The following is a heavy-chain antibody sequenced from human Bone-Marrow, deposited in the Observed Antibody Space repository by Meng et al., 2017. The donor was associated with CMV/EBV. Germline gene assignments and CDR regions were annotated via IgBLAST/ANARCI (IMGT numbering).Heavy chain of an antibody. CDR1: GYTFTSYA. D-gene: IGHD6-19*01. CDR3: ARDRAIAVAGYYYHYGMAV. V-gene: IGHV7-4-1*01. J-gene: IGHJ6*02. CDR2: INTNTGNP. Sequence: ASVKVSCKASGYTFTSYAMNWVRQAPGQGLEWMGWINTNTGNPTYAQGFTGRFVFSLDTSVSTAYLQIRSLKAEDTAVYYCARDRAIAVAGYYYHYGMAVWGQGPTVPVSS.